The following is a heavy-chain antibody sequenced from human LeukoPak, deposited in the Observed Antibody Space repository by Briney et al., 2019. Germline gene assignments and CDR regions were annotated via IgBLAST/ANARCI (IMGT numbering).Heavy chain of an antibody. CDR2: IYSGGDT. CDR3: ARRSGEGYFDC. J-gene: IGHJ4*02. D-gene: IGHD1-26*01. CDR1: GFTVSSNY. Sequence: GGSLRLSCAASGFTVSSNYMTWVRQAPGKGLEWVSVIYSGGDTYYADSVEGRFTISRDNSKNTLYLQVNSLRAEDTAVYYCARRSGEGYFDCWGQGTLVTVSS. V-gene: IGHV3-66*01.